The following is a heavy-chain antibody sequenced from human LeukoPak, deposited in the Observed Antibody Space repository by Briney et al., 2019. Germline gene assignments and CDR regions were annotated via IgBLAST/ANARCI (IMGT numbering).Heavy chain of an antibody. Sequence: SQTLSLTCAISGDSASSNSAAWHWVRQSPSRGLEWLGRTYYRSRWYNDYAVSVKSRITINADTSKNQFSLQMNSVTPEDTAVYYCAAGSSGSSIYYFDYWGQGTLVTVSS. CDR2: TYYRSRWYN. CDR3: AAGSSGSSIYYFDY. D-gene: IGHD3-10*01. J-gene: IGHJ4*02. CDR1: GDSASSNSAA. V-gene: IGHV6-1*01.